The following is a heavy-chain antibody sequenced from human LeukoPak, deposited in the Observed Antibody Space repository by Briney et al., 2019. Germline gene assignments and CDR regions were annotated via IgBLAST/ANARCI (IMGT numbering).Heavy chain of an antibody. J-gene: IGHJ3*02. D-gene: IGHD2-21*01. V-gene: IGHV3-23*01. Sequence: GGSLRPSCAASGFTFSNYAMSWVRQAPGQGPPWVSFISDSGGSTNYADSMKGRSTISRDHSKQTLHLQINHLRVVDPAVYYCAKRDPQVNALNIWGQGTMVTVSS. CDR2: ISDSGGST. CDR3: AKRDPQVNALNI. CDR1: GFTFSNYA.